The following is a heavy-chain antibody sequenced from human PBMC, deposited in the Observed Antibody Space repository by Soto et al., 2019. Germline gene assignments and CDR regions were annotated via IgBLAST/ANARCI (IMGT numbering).Heavy chain of an antibody. CDR3: ARLTMTTVTIFDY. V-gene: IGHV4-30-2*01. J-gene: IGHJ4*02. CDR1: GGSISSGGYS. CDR2: IYHSGST. Sequence: SETLSLTCAVSGGSISSGGYSWSWIRQPPGKGLEWIGYIYHSGSTYYNPSLKSRVTISVDRSKNQFSLKLSSVTAADTAVYYCARLTMTTVTIFDYWGQGTLVTVSS. D-gene: IGHD4-4*01.